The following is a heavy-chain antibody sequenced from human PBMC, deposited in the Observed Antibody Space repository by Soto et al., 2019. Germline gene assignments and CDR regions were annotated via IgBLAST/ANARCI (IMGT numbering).Heavy chain of an antibody. Sequence: QVQLQESGPGLVKPSETLSLICSVSDGSVSSGIYYWCWIRQPPGKGLEWIGYIHFRGSITYKPSRKSRLTMSLDTSKPQLSLRLSSVTAADMAVYYCGRGGDAYIMVRDWGPGTLVTVSS. V-gene: IGHV4-61*01. CDR3: GRGGDAYIMVRD. J-gene: IGHJ1*01. D-gene: IGHD3-10*01. CDR2: IHFRGSI. CDR1: DGSVSSGIYY.